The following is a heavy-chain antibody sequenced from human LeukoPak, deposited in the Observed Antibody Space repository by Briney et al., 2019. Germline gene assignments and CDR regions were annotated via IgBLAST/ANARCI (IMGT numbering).Heavy chain of an antibody. J-gene: IGHJ4*02. D-gene: IGHD2-8*02. CDR1: GFTFSTYE. V-gene: IGHV3-23*01. CDR3: AKDAGASSAFFDL. Sequence: PGGSLRLSCAASGFTFSTYEMNWVRQAPGKGLEWVSTINNSGGNTHYADSVKGQFTISRDNSKHTLYLQMNSLTDEDTAIYYCAKDAGASSAFFDLWGQGTLVTVSS. CDR2: INNSGGNT.